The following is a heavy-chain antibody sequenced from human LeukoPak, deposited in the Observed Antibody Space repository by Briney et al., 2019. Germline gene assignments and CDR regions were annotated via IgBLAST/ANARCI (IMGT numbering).Heavy chain of an antibody. CDR3: ARDMEVMIGRGYYDYGLDV. CDR2: ISRNGYSI. Sequence: PGGSLRLSCAASGFTFDDYGFHWVRQAPGKGLEWVSGISRNGYSIGNADSVKGRFTISRDNAKSSLYLQMNSLRVEDTALYFCARDMEVMIGRGYYDYGLDVWGQGTTVTVSS. D-gene: IGHD2-21*01. CDR1: GFTFDDYG. V-gene: IGHV3-9*01. J-gene: IGHJ6*02.